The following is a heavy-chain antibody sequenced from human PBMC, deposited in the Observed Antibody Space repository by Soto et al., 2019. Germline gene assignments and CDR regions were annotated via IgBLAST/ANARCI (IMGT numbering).Heavy chain of an antibody. J-gene: IGHJ5*02. Sequence: VQLVESGGGLVKPGGSLRLSCAASGFTFSSYSMNWVRQAPGKGLEWVSSISSSSSYIYYADSVKGRFTISRDNAKNSLYLQMNSLRAEDTAVYYCTRSGSYYKFDWFDPWGQGTLVTVSS. CDR1: GFTFSSYS. V-gene: IGHV3-21*01. CDR3: TRSGSYYKFDWFDP. D-gene: IGHD3-10*01. CDR2: ISSSSSYI.